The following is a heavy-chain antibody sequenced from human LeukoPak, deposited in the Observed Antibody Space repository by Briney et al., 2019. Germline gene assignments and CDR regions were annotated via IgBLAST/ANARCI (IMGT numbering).Heavy chain of an antibody. Sequence: SETLSLTCTVSGYSISSGYYWGWIRQPPGKGLEWIGSIYHSGSTYYNPSLKSRVTISVDTSKNQFSLKLSSVTAADTAVYYCAAGYGPLDYWGQGTLVTVSS. CDR1: GYSISSGYY. CDR3: AAGYGPLDY. V-gene: IGHV4-38-2*02. CDR2: IYHSGST. D-gene: IGHD3-9*01. J-gene: IGHJ4*02.